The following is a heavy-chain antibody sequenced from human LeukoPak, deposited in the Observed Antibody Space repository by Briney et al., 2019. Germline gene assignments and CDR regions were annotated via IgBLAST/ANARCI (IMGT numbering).Heavy chain of an antibody. CDR3: ARDPYSGSYGDYYYYYMDV. J-gene: IGHJ6*03. V-gene: IGHV3-21*01. CDR2: ITSSGTYI. D-gene: IGHD1-26*01. CDR1: GFLFNKYW. Sequence: GGSLRLSCAASGFLFNKYWMTWVRQAPGKGLEWVSSITSSGTYIYYADSVKGRFTISRDNAKDSLYLQMNSLRPEDTAVYYCARDPYSGSYGDYYYYYMDVWGKGTTVTISS.